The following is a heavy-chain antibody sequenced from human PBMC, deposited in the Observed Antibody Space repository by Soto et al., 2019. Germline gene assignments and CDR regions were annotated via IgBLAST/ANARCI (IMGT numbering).Heavy chain of an antibody. D-gene: IGHD3-16*02. CDR3: ARAMITFGGVIVGEIVYFDY. CDR1: GYTFTSYG. J-gene: IGHJ4*02. V-gene: IGHV1-18*01. Sequence: QVQLVQSGAEVKKPGASVKVSCKASGYTFTSYGISWVRQAPGQGLEWMGWISAYNGNTNYAQKLQGRVTMTTDTSTSTAYMELRSLRSDDTAVYYCARAMITFGGVIVGEIVYFDYWGQGTLVTVSS. CDR2: ISAYNGNT.